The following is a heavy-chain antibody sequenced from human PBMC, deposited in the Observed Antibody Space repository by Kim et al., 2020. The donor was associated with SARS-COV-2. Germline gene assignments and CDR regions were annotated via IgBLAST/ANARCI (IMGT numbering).Heavy chain of an antibody. D-gene: IGHD3-22*01. CDR3: ARDREDDSSGYWHDY. CDR1: GGTFSSYA. CDR2: IIPILGIA. Sequence: SVKVSCKASGGTFSSYAISWVRQAPGQGLEWMGRIIPILGIANYAQKFQGRVTITADKSTSTAYMELSSLRSEDTAVYYCARDREDDSSGYWHDYWGQGTLVTVSS. J-gene: IGHJ4*02. V-gene: IGHV1-69*04.